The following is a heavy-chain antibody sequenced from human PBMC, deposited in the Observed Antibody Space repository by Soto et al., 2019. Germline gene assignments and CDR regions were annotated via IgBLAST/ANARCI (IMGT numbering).Heavy chain of an antibody. D-gene: IGHD4-17*01. J-gene: IGHJ6*02. V-gene: IGHV4-30-4*01. CDR3: AREGLPTTVTMKVPMDV. CDR2: IYYSGST. CDR1: GGSISSGDYY. Sequence: QVQLQESGPGLVKPSQTLSLTCTVSGGSISSGDYYWSWIRQPPGKGLEWIGYIYYSGSTYYNPSLKRRVTISVDTSKNQFALKLSSVTAADTAVYYCAREGLPTTVTMKVPMDVWGQGTTVTVSS.